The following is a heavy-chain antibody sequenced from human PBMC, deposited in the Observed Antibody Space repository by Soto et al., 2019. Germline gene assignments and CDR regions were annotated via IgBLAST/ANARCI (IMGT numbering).Heavy chain of an antibody. V-gene: IGHV3-7*01. D-gene: IGHD6-6*01. J-gene: IGHJ4*02. CDR3: ARVLGIAAMYYFAY. CDR2: IKQDGSEK. Sequence: GGSLRLSCAASGFTFSSYWMSWVRQAPGKGLERVANIKQDGSEKYYVDSVKGRCTISRDNAKNSQYLQMNSLRADDTAVYYCARVLGIAAMYYFAYWGQGTLVTVSS. CDR1: GFTFSSYW.